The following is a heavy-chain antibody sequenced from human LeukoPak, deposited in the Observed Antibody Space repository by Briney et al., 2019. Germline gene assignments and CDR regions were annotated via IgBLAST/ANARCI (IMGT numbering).Heavy chain of an antibody. J-gene: IGHJ5*02. CDR2: INPDGSTT. Sequence: GGSLRLSCAASGFTFSRYWIHWVRQAPGKGLEWVSRINPDGSTTTYADSVKGRFTISRDNAKNTVYLQMNTLRAEETTVYYCARVLSGSWDWFDPWGQGTLATVSS. V-gene: IGHV3-74*01. CDR3: ARVLSGSWDWFDP. D-gene: IGHD3-22*01. CDR1: GFTFSRYW.